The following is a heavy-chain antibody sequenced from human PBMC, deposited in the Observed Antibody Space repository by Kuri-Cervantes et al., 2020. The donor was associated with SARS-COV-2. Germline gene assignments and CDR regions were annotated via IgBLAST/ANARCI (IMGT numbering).Heavy chain of an antibody. V-gene: IGHV3-23*01. CDR1: GFTFSSYA. J-gene: IGHJ4*02. CDR2: ISGSGGST. D-gene: IGHD1-26*01. CDR3: AKDQWELLGVGY. Sequence: ETLSLTCAASGFTFSSYAMSWVRQAPGKGLEWVSAISGSGGSTYYADSVKGRFTISRDNSKNTLYLQMNSLRAEDTAVYYCAKDQWELLGVGYWGQGTLVTVSS.